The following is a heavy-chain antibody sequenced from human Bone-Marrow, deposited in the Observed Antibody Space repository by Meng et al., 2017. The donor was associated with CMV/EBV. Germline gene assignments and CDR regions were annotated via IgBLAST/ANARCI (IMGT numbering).Heavy chain of an antibody. D-gene: IGHD1-26*01. CDR1: GFKFDEYG. CDR2: INWKGET. J-gene: IGHJ3*02. Sequence: GGSLRLSCAASGFKFDEYGMSWVRQVPGKGLEWVSGINWKGETDKLDSVKGRFTISRDNAKNSLYLQMNSLNAEDTALYYCARDALRWEVLRGAFDIWGQGTRVTVSS. V-gene: IGHV3-20*04. CDR3: ARDALRWEVLRGAFDI.